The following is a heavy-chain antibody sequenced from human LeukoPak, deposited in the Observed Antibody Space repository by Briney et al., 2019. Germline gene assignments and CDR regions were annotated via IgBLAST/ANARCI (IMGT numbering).Heavy chain of an antibody. CDR1: GFTFSSYW. Sequence: PGGSLRLSCAASGFTFSSYWMSWVRQAPGKGLEWVANIKQDGSEKYYVDPVKGRFTISRDNAKNSLYLQMNSLRAEDTAVYYCARDWYYYDSSGYSLFDYWGQGTLVTVSS. J-gene: IGHJ4*02. CDR2: IKQDGSEK. V-gene: IGHV3-7*01. CDR3: ARDWYYYDSSGYSLFDY. D-gene: IGHD3-22*01.